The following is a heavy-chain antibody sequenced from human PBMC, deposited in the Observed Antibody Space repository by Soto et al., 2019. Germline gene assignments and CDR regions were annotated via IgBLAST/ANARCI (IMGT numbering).Heavy chain of an antibody. Sequence: QLQLQESGPGLVKPSETLSLTCTVSGGSISSSSYYWGWIRQPPGKGLEWIGSIYYSGSTYYNPSLKSRVTISVDTSKNQFSLKLSSVTAADTAVYYCARSDYYASSGYYRLWYFDLWGRGTLVTVSS. D-gene: IGHD3-22*01. CDR1: GGSISSSSYY. V-gene: IGHV4-39*01. CDR3: ARSDYYASSGYYRLWYFDL. J-gene: IGHJ2*01. CDR2: IYYSGST.